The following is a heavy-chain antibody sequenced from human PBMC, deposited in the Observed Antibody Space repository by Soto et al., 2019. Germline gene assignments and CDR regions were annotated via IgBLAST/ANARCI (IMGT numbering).Heavy chain of an antibody. V-gene: IGHV4-30-4*01. CDR1: GGSISSGDYY. Sequence: QVQLQESGPGLVKPSQTLSLTCTVSGGSISSGDYYWSWIRQPPGKGLEWIGYIYYSGSTYYNPSLKSRVTISVDTSKNQFSLKLSSVTAADTAVYYCASHGYCSSTSCYAGGGWFDPWGQGTLVTVSS. CDR3: ASHGYCSSTSCYAGGGWFDP. D-gene: IGHD2-2*03. CDR2: IYYSGST. J-gene: IGHJ5*02.